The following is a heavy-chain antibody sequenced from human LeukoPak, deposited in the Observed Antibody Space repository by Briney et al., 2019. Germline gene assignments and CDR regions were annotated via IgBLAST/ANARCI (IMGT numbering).Heavy chain of an antibody. CDR3: AIYDSSGAYFQY. CDR1: GGSISSYY. D-gene: IGHD3-22*01. CDR2: IYTSGST. Sequence: SETLSLTCTVSGGSISSYYWTWIRQPAGKGLEWIGRIYTSGSTDFNPSLKSRVTMSVDTSKNQFSLKLTSVTAADTAVYFCAIYDSSGAYFQYWGQGTLVTVSS. J-gene: IGHJ1*01. V-gene: IGHV4-4*07.